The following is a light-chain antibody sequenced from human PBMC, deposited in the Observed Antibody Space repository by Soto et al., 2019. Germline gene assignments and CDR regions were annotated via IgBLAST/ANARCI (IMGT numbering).Light chain of an antibody. V-gene: IGKV1-6*01. Sequence: AIQMTQSPSSLSASVGDRVTITCRASQGIRNDLDWYQQKPGKAPKLLIYAASSLQSGVPSRFSGSGSGTDFTLTISSLQPEDFATYYCLQDYNYPNTFGQGTRLEIK. CDR3: LQDYNYPNT. CDR2: AAS. CDR1: QGIRND. J-gene: IGKJ5*01.